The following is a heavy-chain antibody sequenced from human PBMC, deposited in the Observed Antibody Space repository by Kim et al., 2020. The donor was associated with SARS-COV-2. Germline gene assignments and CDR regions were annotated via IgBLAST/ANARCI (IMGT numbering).Heavy chain of an antibody. CDR3: ARPGALNWFDP. CDR2: IYYSGST. CDR1: GGSISSSSYY. Sequence: SETLSLTCTVSGGSISSSSYYWGWIRQPPGKGLEWIGSIYYSGSTYYNPSLKSRVTISVDTSKNQFSLKLSSVTAADTAVYYCARPGALNWFDPWGQGTL. J-gene: IGHJ5*02. D-gene: IGHD3-10*01. V-gene: IGHV4-39*01.